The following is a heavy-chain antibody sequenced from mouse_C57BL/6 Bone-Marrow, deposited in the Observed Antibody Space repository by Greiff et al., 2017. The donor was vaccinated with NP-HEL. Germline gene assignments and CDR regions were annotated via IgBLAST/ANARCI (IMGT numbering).Heavy chain of an antibody. Sequence: EVMLVESGGGLVQPKGSLKLSCAASGFSFNTYAMNWVRQAPGKGSEWVARIRSKSNNYATYYADSVKDRFTISRDDSESMLYLQMNNLKPEDTAMYYCVVGYYYGSSYGCYYAMDYWGQGTSVTVSS. J-gene: IGHJ4*01. D-gene: IGHD1-1*01. CDR1: GFSFNTYA. CDR3: VVGYYYGSSYGCYYAMDY. CDR2: IRSKSNNYAT. V-gene: IGHV10-1*01.